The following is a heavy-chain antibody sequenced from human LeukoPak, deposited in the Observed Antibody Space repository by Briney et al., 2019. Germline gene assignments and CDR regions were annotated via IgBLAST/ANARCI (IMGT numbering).Heavy chain of an antibody. CDR2: IYPGDSDT. CDR3: ARQGGVTGAFDI. CDR1: GYSFTSYW. J-gene: IGHJ3*02. D-gene: IGHD4-23*01. V-gene: IGHV5-51*01. Sequence: GGSLQISGQGSGYSFTSYWIGWARQLPGKGLEGMGIIYPGDSDTRYSPSFQGQVTISADKSISTAYLQWSSLKASDTAMYYCARQGGVTGAFDIWGQGTMVTVSS.